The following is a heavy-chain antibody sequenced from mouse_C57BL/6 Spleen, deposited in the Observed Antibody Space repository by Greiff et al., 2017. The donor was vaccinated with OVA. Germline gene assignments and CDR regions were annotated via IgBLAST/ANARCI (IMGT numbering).Heavy chain of an antibody. Sequence: EVKLQESGAELVRPGASVKLSCTASGFNIKDDYMHWVKQRPEQGLEWIGWIDPENGDTEYASKFQGKATITADTSSNTAYLQLSSLTSEDTAVYYCTTGDGSRGWYFDVWGTGTTVTVSS. CDR1: GFNIKDDY. V-gene: IGHV14-4*01. CDR2: IDPENGDT. D-gene: IGHD1-1*01. CDR3: TTGDGSRGWYFDV. J-gene: IGHJ1*03.